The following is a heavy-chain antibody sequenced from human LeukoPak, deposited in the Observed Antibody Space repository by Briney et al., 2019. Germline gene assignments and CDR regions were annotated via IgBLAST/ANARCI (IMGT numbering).Heavy chain of an antibody. J-gene: IGHJ4*02. CDR2: INSDGSST. V-gene: IGHV3-74*01. CDR1: GFTFSTYW. D-gene: IGHD6-13*01. Sequence: GGSLRLSCAASGFTFSTYWMHWVRQAPGKGLVWVSRINSDGSSTTYADSVKGRFTISRDNAKNSLYLQMNSLRAEDTAVYYCVSRSSWYDPFDYWGQGTLVTVSS. CDR3: VSRSSWYDPFDY.